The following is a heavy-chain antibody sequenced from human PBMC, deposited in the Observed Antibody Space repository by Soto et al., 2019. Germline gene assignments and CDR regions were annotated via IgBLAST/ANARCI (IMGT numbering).Heavy chain of an antibody. CDR2: INKDGSQT. CDR1: GFTFSNYL. CDR3: VKGIAAAQ. D-gene: IGHD6-25*01. J-gene: IGHJ1*01. V-gene: IGHV3-7*01. Sequence: EVQLVESGGALVQPGGSLRLTCATSGFTFSNYLMTWVRQSPGKGLEWVANINKDGSQTSFVDSVKSRFTISTDNAKSSLSLQMDSLMAKYTAIYYCVKGIAAAQWCQGTLVTVSS.